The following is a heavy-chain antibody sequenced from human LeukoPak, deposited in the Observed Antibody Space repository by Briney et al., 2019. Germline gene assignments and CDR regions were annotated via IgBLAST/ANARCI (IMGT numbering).Heavy chain of an antibody. V-gene: IGHV3-23*01. CDR3: AKASYGLIDY. CDR1: GFTFSTYA. CDR2: ISGSGGST. Sequence: GKSLRLSCAASGFTFSTYAMSWVRQAPGKGLEWVSAISGSGGSTYYADSVKSRFTISRDNSKNTLYLQMNSLRAEGTAVYYCAKASYGLIDYWGQGTLVTVSS. D-gene: IGHD3-10*01. J-gene: IGHJ4*02.